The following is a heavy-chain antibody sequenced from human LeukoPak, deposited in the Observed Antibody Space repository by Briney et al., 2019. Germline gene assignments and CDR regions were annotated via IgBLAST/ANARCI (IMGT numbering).Heavy chain of an antibody. D-gene: IGHD6-13*01. J-gene: IGHJ1*01. V-gene: IGHV1-2*02. Sequence: ASVKVSCKASGYTFTGYYIHWVRQAPGQGLEWMGWVNPNSGGTNYAQKFQGRVTMTRDTFISTAYMELSSLRSEDTAVYYCATDRPRIGRYSSSRLQYFQHWGQGTLVTVSS. CDR1: GYTFTGYY. CDR2: VNPNSGGT. CDR3: ATDRPRIGRYSSSRLQYFQH.